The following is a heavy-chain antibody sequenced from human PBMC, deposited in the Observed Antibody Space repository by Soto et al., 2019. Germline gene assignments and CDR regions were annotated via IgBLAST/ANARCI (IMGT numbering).Heavy chain of an antibody. Sequence: EVQVVESGGDLVQPGGSLRLSCVVSGLTFKNYWMRWVRQAPGKGLEWVSNIEQDGSERDYVDSVKGRFTISRDNAQNSVCPPMASLTVDDTAVSYCERGTSATTLFLNWGQGTLVTVSS. D-gene: IGHD2-2*01. J-gene: IGHJ4*02. CDR1: GLTFKNYW. V-gene: IGHV3-7*01. CDR3: ERGTSATTLFLN. CDR2: IEQDGSER.